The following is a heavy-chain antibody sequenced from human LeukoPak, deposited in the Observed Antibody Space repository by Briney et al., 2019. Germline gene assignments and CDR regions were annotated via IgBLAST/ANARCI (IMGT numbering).Heavy chain of an antibody. CDR3: AKDLGYCSSTSCFRPTIYGMDV. CDR1: GFTFDDYA. CDR2: ISWNSGSI. Sequence: GGSLRLSCAASGFTFDDYAMHWVRQAPGKGLEWVSGISWNSGSISYADSVKGRFTICRDNAKNSLYLQMNSLRAEDSALYYCAKDLGYCSSTSCFRPTIYGMDVWGQGTTVTVSS. D-gene: IGHD2-2*01. V-gene: IGHV3-9*01. J-gene: IGHJ6*02.